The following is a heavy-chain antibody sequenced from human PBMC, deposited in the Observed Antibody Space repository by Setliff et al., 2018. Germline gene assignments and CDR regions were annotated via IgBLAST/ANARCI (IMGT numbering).Heavy chain of an antibody. Sequence: SETLSLTCTVSGYSISSGHYWGWIRQPPGKGLEWIGSISHSGSTSYNPSLRSRVTISLDTSRNQFSLKLNSLTAADTAVYYCARLGGYSYGLFRKWGQGNLVTVSS. CDR2: ISHSGST. V-gene: IGHV4-38-2*02. CDR3: ARLGGYSYGLFRK. CDR1: GYSISSGHY. D-gene: IGHD5-18*01. J-gene: IGHJ4*02.